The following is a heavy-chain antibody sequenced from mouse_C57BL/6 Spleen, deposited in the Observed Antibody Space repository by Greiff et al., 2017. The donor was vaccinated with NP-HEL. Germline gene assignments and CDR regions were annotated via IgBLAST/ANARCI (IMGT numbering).Heavy chain of an antibody. V-gene: IGHV5-9*01. CDR3: ASTYSNYLYFDV. CDR1: GFTFSSYT. CDR2: ISGGGGNT. Sequence: EVKLVESGGGLVKPGGSLKLSCAASGFTFSSYTMSWVRQTPEKRLEWVATISGGGGNTYYPDSVKGRFTISRDNAKNTLYLQMSSLRSEDTALYYCASTYSNYLYFDVWGTGTTVTVSS. D-gene: IGHD2-5*01. J-gene: IGHJ1*03.